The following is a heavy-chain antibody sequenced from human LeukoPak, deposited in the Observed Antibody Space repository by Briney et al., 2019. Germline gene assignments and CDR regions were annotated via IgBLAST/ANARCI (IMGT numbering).Heavy chain of an antibody. CDR2: IKSKTDGGTT. V-gene: IGHV3-15*01. J-gene: IGHJ4*02. D-gene: IGHD2-15*01. CDR3: TTFGLAATFVDY. Sequence: GGSLRLSCAASGFTFSNAWMSWVRQAPGKGLEWVGRIKSKTDGGTTDYAAPVKGRFTISRDDSKNTLYLRMNSLKTEDTAVYYCTTFGLAATFVDYWGQGTLVTVSS. CDR1: GFTFSNAW.